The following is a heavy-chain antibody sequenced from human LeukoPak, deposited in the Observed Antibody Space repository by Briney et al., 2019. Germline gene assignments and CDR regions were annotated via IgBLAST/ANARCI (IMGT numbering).Heavy chain of an antibody. D-gene: IGHD1-7*01. CDR3: ARRWNYKDGFDI. J-gene: IGHJ3*02. Sequence: GGSLRLSCAASGFTFSSYSMNWVRQAPGKGLEWVSSISSSSSYIYYADSVKGRFTISRDNAKNSLYLQMNSLRAEDTAVYYCARRWNYKDGFDIWGQGKMVTVSS. V-gene: IGHV3-21*01. CDR2: ISSSSSYI. CDR1: GFTFSSYS.